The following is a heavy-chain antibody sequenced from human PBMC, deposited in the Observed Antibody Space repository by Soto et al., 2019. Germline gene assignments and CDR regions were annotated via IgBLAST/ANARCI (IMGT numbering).Heavy chain of an antibody. J-gene: IGHJ4*02. CDR2: ISGSGGST. Sequence: PGGSLRLSCAASGFTLSSYAMSWVRQAPGKGLEWVSAISGSGGSTYYADSLKGRFTISRDNSKNTLHLQMNSLRAEDTAVYYCARLSGYYPDYFDYWGQGTLVTVSS. CDR3: ARLSGYYPDYFDY. CDR1: GFTLSSYA. D-gene: IGHD3-22*01. V-gene: IGHV3-23*01.